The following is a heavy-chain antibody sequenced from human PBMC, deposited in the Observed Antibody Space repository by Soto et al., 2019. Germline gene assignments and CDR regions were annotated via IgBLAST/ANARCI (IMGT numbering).Heavy chain of an antibody. CDR1: GYTFTSYD. V-gene: IGHV1-8*01. D-gene: IGHD3-3*01. CDR3: ARDYDFWSGYRPYYYYGMDV. CDR2: MNPNSGNT. J-gene: IGHJ6*02. Sequence: ASVKVSCKASGYTFTSYDINWVRQATGQGLEWMGWMNPNSGNTGYAQKFQGRVTMTRNTSISTAYMELSSLRSEDTAVYYCARDYDFWSGYRPYYYYGMDVWGQGTTVTVSS.